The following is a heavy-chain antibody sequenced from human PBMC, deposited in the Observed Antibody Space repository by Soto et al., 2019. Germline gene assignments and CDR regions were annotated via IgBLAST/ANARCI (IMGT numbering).Heavy chain of an antibody. D-gene: IGHD4-17*01. CDR1: GFTVSNNY. CDR3: AKSMSDYPIDY. CDR2: MFSGGST. J-gene: IGHJ4*02. Sequence: EVQLVESGGGLVQPGGSLRLSCAASGFTVSNNYMSWVRQAPGKGLELVSVMFSGGSTNYVDSVKGRFTISRDNSKNTLYLQMNSLRAEDTAVYYCAKSMSDYPIDYWGQGTLVTVSS. V-gene: IGHV3-66*01.